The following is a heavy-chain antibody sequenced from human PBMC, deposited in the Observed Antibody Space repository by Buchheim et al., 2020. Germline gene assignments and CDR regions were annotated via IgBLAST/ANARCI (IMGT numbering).Heavy chain of an antibody. CDR3: ARGTPDYDFWSGYYPPGGWFDP. CDR2: ISSSGSTI. D-gene: IGHD3-3*01. J-gene: IGHJ5*02. V-gene: IGHV3-11*01. Sequence: QVQLVESGGGLVKPGGSLRLSCAASGFTFSDYYMSWLRQAPGKGLEWVSYISSSGSTIYYADSVKGRFTISRDNAKNSLYLQMNSLRADDTAVYYGARGTPDYDFWSGYYPPGGWFDPWGQGTL. CDR1: GFTFSDYY.